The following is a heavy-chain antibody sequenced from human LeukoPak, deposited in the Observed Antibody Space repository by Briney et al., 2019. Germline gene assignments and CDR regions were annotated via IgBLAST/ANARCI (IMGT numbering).Heavy chain of an antibody. V-gene: IGHV4-61*02. CDR2: IYTSGST. D-gene: IGHD2-15*01. CDR3: ARVRGYCSSGSCGMDV. J-gene: IGHJ6*02. Sequence: NPSQTLSLTCTVSGGSISSGSYYWSWIRQPAGKGLEWIGRIYTSGSTNYNPSLKSRVTISVDTSKNQFSLKLSSVTAADTAVYYCARVRGYCSSGSCGMDVWGQGTTVTVSS. CDR1: GGSISSGSYY.